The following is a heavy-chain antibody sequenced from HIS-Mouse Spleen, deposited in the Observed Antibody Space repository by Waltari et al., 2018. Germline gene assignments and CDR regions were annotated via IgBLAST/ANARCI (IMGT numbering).Heavy chain of an antibody. CDR2: SYYSGST. V-gene: IGHV4-39*01. D-gene: IGHD2-21*02. J-gene: IGHJ5*02. CDR1: GGSISSSSYY. CDR3: ARKRTASGWFDP. Sequence: QLQLQESGPGLVKPSETLSLTCTVSGGSISSSSYYWGWIRQPPGKGLEWIGSSYYSGSTYYHPSLKSRVTISVDTSKNQFSLKLSSVTAADTAVYYCARKRTASGWFDPWGQGTLVTVSS.